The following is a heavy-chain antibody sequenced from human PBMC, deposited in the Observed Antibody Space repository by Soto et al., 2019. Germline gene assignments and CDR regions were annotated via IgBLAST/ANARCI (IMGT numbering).Heavy chain of an antibody. D-gene: IGHD3-3*01. CDR1: GGSISSNTYY. CDR3: ARKGDFWSGPGEFDP. V-gene: IGHV4-39*01. Sequence: QLQLQELGPGLVRPSETLSLTCTVSGGSISSNTYYWGWIRQPPGKGLEWIGSIYYNGFTYYNPSLKSRVTMSVDTSKNQFSLRLSSMTASDTALYYCARKGDFWSGPGEFDPWGQGTLVTVS. J-gene: IGHJ5*02. CDR2: IYYNGFT.